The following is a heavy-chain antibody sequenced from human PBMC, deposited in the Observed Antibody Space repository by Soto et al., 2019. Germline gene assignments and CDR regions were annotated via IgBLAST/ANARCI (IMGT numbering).Heavy chain of an antibody. J-gene: IGHJ6*02. D-gene: IGHD3-3*01. Sequence: GASVKVSCKASGYTFTGYYMHWVRPAPGQGVEWMGWINPNSGGTNYAQKFQGWVTMTRDTSISTAYMELSRLRSDDTAVDYCARDVRTIFGVVDYYGMDVWGQGTTVTVSS. CDR3: ARDVRTIFGVVDYYGMDV. V-gene: IGHV1-2*04. CDR1: GYTFTGYY. CDR2: INPNSGGT.